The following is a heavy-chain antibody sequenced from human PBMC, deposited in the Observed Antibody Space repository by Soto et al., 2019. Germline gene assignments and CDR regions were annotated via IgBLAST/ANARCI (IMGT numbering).Heavy chain of an antibody. CDR2: IKSKTDGGTT. J-gene: IGHJ6*03. CDR3: TTPPLYDILTGYYIPPDYYYYYMDV. CDR1: GFTFSNAW. V-gene: IGHV3-15*01. D-gene: IGHD3-9*01. Sequence: PGGSLRLSCAASGFTFSNAWMSWVRQAPGKGLEWVGRIKSKTDGGTTDYAAPVKGRFTISRDDSKNTLYLQMNSLKTEDTAVYYCTTPPLYDILTGYYIPPDYYYYYMDVWGKGTTVTVSS.